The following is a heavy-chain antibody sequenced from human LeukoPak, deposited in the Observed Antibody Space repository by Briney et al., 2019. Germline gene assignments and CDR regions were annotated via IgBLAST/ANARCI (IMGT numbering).Heavy chain of an antibody. CDR3: ARPKCSGGSCYSFDY. CDR1: GYSFRSYW. J-gene: IGHJ4*02. Sequence: GESLKISCKGSGYSFRSYWIGWVRQMPGKGLEWMGIIYPGDSDTRYSPSFQGRVTISADKSISTAYLQWSSLRASDTAMYYCARPKCSGGSCYSFDYWGQGTLVTVSS. D-gene: IGHD2-15*01. CDR2: IYPGDSDT. V-gene: IGHV5-51*01.